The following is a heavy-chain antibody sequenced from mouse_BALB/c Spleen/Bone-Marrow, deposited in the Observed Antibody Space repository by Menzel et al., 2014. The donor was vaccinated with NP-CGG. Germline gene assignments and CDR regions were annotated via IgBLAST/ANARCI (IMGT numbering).Heavy chain of an antibody. CDR2: IDPANGNT. J-gene: IGHJ4*01. CDR1: GFNIKDTY. CDR3: SSYAMDY. V-gene: IGHV14-3*02. Sequence: DVQLQESGAELVKPGASVKLSCTASGFNIKDTYMHWVKQRPEQGLEWIGRIDPANGNTKYGPKFQGKATITADTSSNTAYLQLSSLTSEDTAVYYGSSYAMDYWGQGTSVTVSS.